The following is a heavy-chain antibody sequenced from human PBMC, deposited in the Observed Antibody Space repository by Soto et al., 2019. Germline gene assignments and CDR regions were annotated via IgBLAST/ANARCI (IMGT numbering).Heavy chain of an antibody. CDR3: ARAAGYYDSSGPQGY. Sequence: GGSLRLSCAASGFTFSDYYMSWIRQAPGKGLEWVSYISSSSSYTNYADSVKGRFTISRDNAKNSLYLQMNSLRAEDTAVYYCARAAGYYDSSGPQGYWGQGTLVTVSS. CDR1: GFTFSDYY. CDR2: ISSSSSYT. D-gene: IGHD3-22*01. J-gene: IGHJ4*02. V-gene: IGHV3-11*06.